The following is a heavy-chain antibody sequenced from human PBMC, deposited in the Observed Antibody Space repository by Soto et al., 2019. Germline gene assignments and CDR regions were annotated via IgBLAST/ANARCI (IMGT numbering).Heavy chain of an antibody. D-gene: IGHD5-18*01. Sequence: GGSLRLSCAASGFTVSSNYMSWVRQAPGKGLEWVSVIYSGGSTYYADSVKGRFTISRDNSKNTLYLQMNSLRAEDTVVYYCAREYIGYLPYYFAYWGQGTLVTVSS. CDR1: GFTVSSNY. J-gene: IGHJ4*02. CDR2: IYSGGST. CDR3: AREYIGYLPYYFAY. V-gene: IGHV3-66*01.